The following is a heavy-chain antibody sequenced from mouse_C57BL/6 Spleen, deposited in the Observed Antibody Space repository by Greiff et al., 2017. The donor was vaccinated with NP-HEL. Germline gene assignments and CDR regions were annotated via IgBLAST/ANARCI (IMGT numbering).Heavy chain of an antibody. D-gene: IGHD2-4*01. CDR3: ARCDYPYYAMDY. V-gene: IGHV3-6*01. J-gene: IGHJ4*01. CDR1: GYSITSGYY. Sequence: EVKLMESGPGLVKPSQSLSLTCSVTGYSITSGYYWNWIRQFPGNKLEWMGYISYDGSNNYNPSLKNRISITRDTSKNQFFLKLNSVTTEDTATYYCARCDYPYYAMDYWGQGTSVTVSS. CDR2: ISYDGSN.